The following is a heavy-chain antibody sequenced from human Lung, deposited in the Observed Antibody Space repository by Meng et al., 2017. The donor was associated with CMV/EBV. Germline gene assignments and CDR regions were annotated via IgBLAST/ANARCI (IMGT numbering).Heavy chain of an antibody. CDR1: GFXFSSYG. V-gene: IGHV3-30*02. D-gene: IGHD6-19*01. CDR2: IRYDGSNK. Sequence: GGSXRLXCAASGFXFSSYGMHWVRQAPGKGLEWVAFIRYDGSNKYYADSVKGRFTISRDNSKNTLYLQMNSLRAEDTAVYYCAKDFTQLAVAGIPYYFDYWXQGTXVTVSS. J-gene: IGHJ4*02. CDR3: AKDFTQLAVAGIPYYFDY.